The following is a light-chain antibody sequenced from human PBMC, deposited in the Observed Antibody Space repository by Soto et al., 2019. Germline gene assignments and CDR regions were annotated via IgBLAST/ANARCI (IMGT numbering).Light chain of an antibody. Sequence: QSALTQPASVSGSPGQSITISCTGTSSDVGGYKYVSWYQHHPGEAPKLIIYEVSNRPSGVSNRFSGSKSGNTASLTISGLQAEDESHYYCRSKSSGSPPMLFGGGTKLTVL. CDR1: SSDVGGYKY. CDR3: RSKSSGSPPML. V-gene: IGLV2-14*01. J-gene: IGLJ3*02. CDR2: EVS.